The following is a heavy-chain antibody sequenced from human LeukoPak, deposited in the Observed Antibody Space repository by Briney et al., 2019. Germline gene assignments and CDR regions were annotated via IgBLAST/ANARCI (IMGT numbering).Heavy chain of an antibody. CDR2: IYYSGST. D-gene: IGHD3-22*01. V-gene: IGHV4-39*01. J-gene: IGHJ3*02. CDR1: GGSISSSSYY. CDR3: ARQGRISMIVVLVEDAFDI. Sequence: SETLSLTCTVSGGSISSSSYYWGWIRQPPGKGLEWIGSIYYSGSTYYNPSLKSRVTISVDTSKNQFSLKLSSVTAADTAVYYCARQGRISMIVVLVEDAFDIWGQGTMVTASS.